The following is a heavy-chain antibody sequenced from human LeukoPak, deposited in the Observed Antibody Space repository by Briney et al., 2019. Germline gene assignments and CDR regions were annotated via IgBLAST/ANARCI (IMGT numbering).Heavy chain of an antibody. J-gene: IGHJ4*02. V-gene: IGHV4-34*01. CDR2: ISDSGTT. D-gene: IGHD4-17*01. CDR3: AKEFDYGENIDY. Sequence: SETLSLTCGVYGGSFSAYYWNWIRQPPGKGLEWIGKISDSGTTEYNPSLKSQVTISLDTSKNQFSLKLSSVTAADTAVYYCAKEFDYGENIDYWGQGTLVTVSS. CDR1: GGSFSAYY.